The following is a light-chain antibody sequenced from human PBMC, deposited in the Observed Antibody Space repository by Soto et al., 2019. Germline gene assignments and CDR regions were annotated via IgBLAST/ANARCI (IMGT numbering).Light chain of an antibody. CDR3: CSYASNYTFV. Sequence: QSALTQPRSVSGSPGQSVTISCTGTSSDVGGYNYVSWYQQHPGKAPKLMIYAVSKRPSGVPDRFSGSKSGNTASLTISGLQAEDEADYYCCSYASNYTFVFGGGTKLTVL. CDR2: AVS. CDR1: SSDVGGYNY. V-gene: IGLV2-11*01. J-gene: IGLJ2*01.